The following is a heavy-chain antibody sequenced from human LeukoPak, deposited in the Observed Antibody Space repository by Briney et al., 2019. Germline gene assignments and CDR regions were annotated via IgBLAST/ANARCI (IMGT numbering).Heavy chain of an antibody. CDR1: GGSISSSSYY. D-gene: IGHD6-13*01. V-gene: IGHV4-39*01. CDR2: IYYSGST. Sequence: KPSETLSLTCTVSGGSISSSSYYWGWIRRPPGKGLEWIGSIYYSGSTNYNPSLKSRVTISVDTSKNQFSLKLSSVTAADTAVYYCARHGRQRGQAAGTFDYWGQGTLVTVSS. CDR3: ARHGRQRGQAAGTFDY. J-gene: IGHJ4*02.